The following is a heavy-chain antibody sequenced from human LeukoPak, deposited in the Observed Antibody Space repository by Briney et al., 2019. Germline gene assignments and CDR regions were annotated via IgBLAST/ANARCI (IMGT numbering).Heavy chain of an antibody. Sequence: AETLSLTCTVSGVSINDNYWTWLRQPPGKGLEWVGYVYPNGNTNYNPSLKRRVTMSIDTSKNQFSLKVTSVTAADTAVYYCASGTFDGPLYGTYWYFHVWGRGTLVTVSS. CDR2: VYPNGNT. CDR1: GVSINDNY. J-gene: IGHJ2*01. D-gene: IGHD3-16*01. CDR3: ASGTFDGPLYGTYWYFHV. V-gene: IGHV4-59*01.